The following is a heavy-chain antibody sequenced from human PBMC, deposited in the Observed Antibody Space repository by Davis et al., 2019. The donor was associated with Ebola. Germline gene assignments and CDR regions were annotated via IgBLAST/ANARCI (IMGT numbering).Heavy chain of an antibody. CDR1: GFTFSNYA. D-gene: IGHD3-16*01. CDR2: IHGSGTGT. V-gene: IGHV3-23*01. J-gene: IGHJ6*02. Sequence: GESLKISCAVSGFTFSNYAMTWVRQAPGKGLEWVSAIHGSGTGTFYAASVKGRFTVSRDNSKNTLYLELNSLRAEDTAVYYCGRVIMIPGIGMDVWGQGTTVTVSS. CDR3: GRVIMIPGIGMDV.